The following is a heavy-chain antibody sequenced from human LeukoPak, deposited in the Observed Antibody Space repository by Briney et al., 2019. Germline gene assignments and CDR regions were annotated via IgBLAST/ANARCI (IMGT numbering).Heavy chain of an antibody. CDR1: GGSINSGDYY. CDR3: ARSPHIWFAERGWFDP. V-gene: IGHV4-39*07. Sequence: PSETLSLTCTVSGGSINSGDYYWPWIRQPPGEGLGGFGSIYYSGRTSYTPSLESRVTMTVDTSKSQFSLKLSSVTAADTAVYFCARSPHIWFAERGWFDPWGQGTLVSVSS. J-gene: IGHJ5*02. CDR2: IYYSGRT. D-gene: IGHD3-10*01.